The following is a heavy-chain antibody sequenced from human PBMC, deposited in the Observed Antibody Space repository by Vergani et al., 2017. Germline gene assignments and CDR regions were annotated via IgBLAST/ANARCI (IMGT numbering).Heavy chain of an antibody. CDR3: ARGTKVSHTQFDY. Sequence: QLQLQESGPGLVKPSETLSLTCTVSGGSISNSDYYWGWIRQPPGMGLEWIGSITYRGSTNYNPSLKSRVTISVDTSKNQFSLKLSSVPAADTAVYYCARGTKVSHTQFDYWGEGTLVTVSS. CDR1: GGSISNSDYY. J-gene: IGHJ4*02. CDR2: ITYRGST. D-gene: IGHD2-15*01. V-gene: IGHV4-39*07.